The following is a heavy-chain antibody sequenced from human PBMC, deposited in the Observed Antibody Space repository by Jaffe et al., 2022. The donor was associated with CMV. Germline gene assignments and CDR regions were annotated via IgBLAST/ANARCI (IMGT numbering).Heavy chain of an antibody. CDR2: IYSSGST. V-gene: IGHV4-39*01. Sequence: QLQLQESGPGLVKPSETLSLTCSVSGGSLSSSNYYWGWIRQPPKKGLEWIGSIYSSGSTDYNPSLKSRVTISVDMLKNQFSLKLKSVTAADTAVYYCARHVGQLVRTGDAFDFWGQGTVVTVSS. D-gene: IGHD6-6*01. CDR3: ARHVGQLVRTGDAFDF. CDR1: GGSLSSSNYY. J-gene: IGHJ3*01.